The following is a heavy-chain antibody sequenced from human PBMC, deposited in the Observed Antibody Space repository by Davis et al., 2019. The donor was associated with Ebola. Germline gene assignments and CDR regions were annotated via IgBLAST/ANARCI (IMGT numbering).Heavy chain of an antibody. J-gene: IGHJ4*02. CDR3: ARGSGYYDHRERIAAADDFDY. CDR1: GLSFSNYW. V-gene: IGHV3-7*01. D-gene: IGHD3-3*01. Sequence: GESLKISCAASGLSFSNYWMNWVRQAPGKGLEWVANIKQDGSEKYYVDSVKGRFSISRDNAKNSLYLQMNGLRAEDTAVYYCARGSGYYDHRERIAAADDFDYWGQGTLVTVSS. CDR2: IKQDGSEK.